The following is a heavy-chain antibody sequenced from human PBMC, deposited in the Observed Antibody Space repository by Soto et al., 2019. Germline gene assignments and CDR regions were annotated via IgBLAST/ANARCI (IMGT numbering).Heavy chain of an antibody. Sequence: EVQLVESGGGFVKPGGSLGLSCVASGFTFKGAWLNWVRQAPGKGLEWVGRVKSKVDGGTIDYAAPVKGRFTISRDDSTATVYLQMNSLKTEDTAVYDSTADLPTPIPQGDHWGQGTLVTVSS. CDR1: GFTFKGAW. V-gene: IGHV3-15*07. CDR3: TADLPTPIPQGDH. D-gene: IGHD2-21*01. CDR2: VKSKVDGGTI. J-gene: IGHJ4*02.